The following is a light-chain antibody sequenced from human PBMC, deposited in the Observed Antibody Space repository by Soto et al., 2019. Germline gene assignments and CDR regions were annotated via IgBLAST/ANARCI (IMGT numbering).Light chain of an antibody. V-gene: IGLV2-14*01. Sequence: QSALTQPASVSGSPGQSITISCTGTASDVGGYNYVSWYQQHPGKAPKLMIHAVSNRPSGISSRFSGSKSGNTASLTISGLQAEDEADYYCSSYTSSRNYVFGTGTKLTVL. CDR3: SSYTSSRNYV. CDR1: ASDVGGYNY. J-gene: IGLJ1*01. CDR2: AVS.